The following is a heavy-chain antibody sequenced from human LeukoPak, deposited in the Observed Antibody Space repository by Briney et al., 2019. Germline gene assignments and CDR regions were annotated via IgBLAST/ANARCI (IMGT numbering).Heavy chain of an antibody. CDR3: ARGRYCSSTSCLGKDAFDI. Sequence: SETLSLTCAVPGGSISSGGYSWSWIRQPPGKGLEWIGYIYHSGSTYYNPSLKSRVTISVDRSKNQFSLKLSSVTAADTAVYYCARGRYCSSTSCLGKDAFDIWGQGTMVTVSS. CDR2: IYHSGST. V-gene: IGHV4-30-2*01. D-gene: IGHD2-2*01. J-gene: IGHJ3*02. CDR1: GGSISSGGYS.